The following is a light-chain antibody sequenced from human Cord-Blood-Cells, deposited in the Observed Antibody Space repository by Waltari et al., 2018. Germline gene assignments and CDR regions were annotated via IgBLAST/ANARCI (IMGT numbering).Light chain of an antibody. CDR2: ASS. Sequence: DIQMTQSRSSQSASVRDRVPITCPASQSISSYLNWYQQKPGKAPKLLFYASSSLQSGGPSRFSGSGSGTDFTLTISSLQPEEFASDYCQQSYSTPITFGQGTRLEIK. CDR1: QSISSY. CDR3: QQSYSTPIT. V-gene: IGKV1-39*01. J-gene: IGKJ5*01.